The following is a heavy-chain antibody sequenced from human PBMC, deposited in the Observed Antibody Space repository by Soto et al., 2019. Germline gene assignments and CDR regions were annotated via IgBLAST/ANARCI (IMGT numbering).Heavy chain of an antibody. D-gene: IGHD1-26*01. CDR1: GFTFSSYA. CDR2: ISYDGSNK. V-gene: IGHV3-30-3*01. CDR3: ARAEYSGSYYGVYAFDI. Sequence: PGGSLRLSCAASGFTFSSYAMHWVRQAPGKGLEWVAVISYDGSNKYYADSVKGRFTISRDNSKNTLYLQMNSLRAEDTAVYYCARAEYSGSYYGVYAFDIWGQGTMVTVSS. J-gene: IGHJ3*02.